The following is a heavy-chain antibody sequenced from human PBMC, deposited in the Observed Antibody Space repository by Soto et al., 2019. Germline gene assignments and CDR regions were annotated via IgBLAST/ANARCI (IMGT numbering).Heavy chain of an antibody. CDR2: TRKKAHSYTT. V-gene: IGHV3-72*01. Sequence: EVQLVESGGGLVQPGGSLRLSCAASGFTFSDHAMDWVRQAPGKGLQWIGRTRKKAHSYTTEYAASVKGRFIISRDDSKSSLYLQMNSLKTEDTAVYFCGRSLSDWYTRDALDIWGQGTLVTVSS. CDR1: GFTFSDHA. J-gene: IGHJ3*02. D-gene: IGHD6-19*01. CDR3: GRSLSDWYTRDALDI.